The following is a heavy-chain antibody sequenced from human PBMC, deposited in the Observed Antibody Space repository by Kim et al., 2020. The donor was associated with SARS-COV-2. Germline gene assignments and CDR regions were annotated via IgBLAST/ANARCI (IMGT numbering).Heavy chain of an antibody. V-gene: IGHV3-23*01. Sequence: SRFTISRDNSKITLYQQMDSLRAEDTAVYYCAKDGAYCGGDCYSPFDYWGQGTLVTVSS. J-gene: IGHJ4*02. CDR3: AKDGAYCGGDCYSPFDY. D-gene: IGHD2-21*02.